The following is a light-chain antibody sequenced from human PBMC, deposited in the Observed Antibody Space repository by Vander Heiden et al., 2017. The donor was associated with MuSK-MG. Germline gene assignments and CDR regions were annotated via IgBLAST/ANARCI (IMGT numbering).Light chain of an antibody. J-gene: IGLJ2*01. CDR3: SSYAGSNKKV. CDR2: EVS. CDR1: SSDVGGYNY. Sequence: QSALTQPPSASGSPGQSVTISCTGTSSDVGGYNYVSWYQQHPGKAPKLMIYEVSKRPSGAPDRFSGSKSGNTASLTVSGLQAEDEADYYCSSYAGSNKKVFGGGTQLTVL. V-gene: IGLV2-8*01.